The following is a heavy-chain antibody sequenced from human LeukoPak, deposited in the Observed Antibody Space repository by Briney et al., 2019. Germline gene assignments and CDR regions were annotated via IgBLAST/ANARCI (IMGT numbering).Heavy chain of an antibody. CDR2: IYFSGST. CDR3: ARVPPRFYDILTGYYPDYAFDI. V-gene: IGHV4-59*01. CDR1: GGSISSYY. Sequence: PSETLSLTCTVSGGSISSYYWRWIRPPPGKGLEWVWYIYFSGSTNYHPSLKSRFPISVDTSKNQFSLKLSSVTAADTAVYYCARVPPRFYDILTGYYPDYAFDIWGQGTMVTVSS. D-gene: IGHD3-9*01. J-gene: IGHJ3*02.